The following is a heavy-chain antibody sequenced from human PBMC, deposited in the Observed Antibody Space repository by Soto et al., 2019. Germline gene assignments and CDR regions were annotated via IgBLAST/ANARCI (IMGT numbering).Heavy chain of an antibody. Sequence: QVQLVQSGAEVKKPGASVKVSCKASGYTFTSYAMHWVRQAPGQRLEWMGWINAGNGNTKYSQKFQGRVTITRDTSASTAYMELSSLRSEDTAVYYCARGDVAAAGTYYWGQGTLVTVSS. J-gene: IGHJ4*02. CDR2: INAGNGNT. V-gene: IGHV1-3*01. CDR1: GYTFTSYA. D-gene: IGHD6-13*01. CDR3: ARGDVAAAGTYY.